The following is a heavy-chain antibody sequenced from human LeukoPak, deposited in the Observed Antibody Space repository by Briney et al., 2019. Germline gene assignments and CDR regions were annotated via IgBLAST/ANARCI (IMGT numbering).Heavy chain of an antibody. CDR3: AKAPSPYSGSLQPFDY. V-gene: IGHV3-23*01. J-gene: IGHJ4*02. D-gene: IGHD1-26*01. Sequence: GGSLRLSCAASGFTFSSYAMSWVRQAPGNGLECVSAFSGSGGSTNYADSVKGRFTTSRDNSKNTLYLQMNSLRAEDTAVYYCAKAPSPYSGSLQPFDYWGQGALVTVSS. CDR1: GFTFSSYA. CDR2: FSGSGGST.